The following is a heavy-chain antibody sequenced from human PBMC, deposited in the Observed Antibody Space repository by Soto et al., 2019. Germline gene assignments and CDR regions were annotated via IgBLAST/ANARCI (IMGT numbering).Heavy chain of an antibody. D-gene: IGHD3-10*01. Sequence: ITLKESGPTLVEPTQTLTLTCTFSGFSLTTRGVAVGWVRQPPGKALEWLAVIYWDDDKRYSPSLKYRLTITKDTSKNQVVLTLTNMDPVDTATYYCAHGDGSLGRDWFDPWGQGTLVTVSS. V-gene: IGHV2-5*02. J-gene: IGHJ5*02. CDR1: GFSLTTRGVA. CDR2: IYWDDDK. CDR3: AHGDGSLGRDWFDP.